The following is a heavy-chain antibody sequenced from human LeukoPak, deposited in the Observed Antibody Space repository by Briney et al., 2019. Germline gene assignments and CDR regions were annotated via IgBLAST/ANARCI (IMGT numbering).Heavy chain of an antibody. D-gene: IGHD6-19*01. J-gene: IGHJ5*02. V-gene: IGHV3-48*03. CDR3: ARVGRYSNGWFAIAS. CDR2: ISSTGSDI. CDR1: GFTFTTYE. Sequence: SGGSLRLSCAASGFTFTTYEMNGVRQARGAALEWVSFISSTGSDIFYADSVKGRFTISRDNSKNSLYLQMNSLRAEDTAVYYCARVGRYSNGWFAIASWGQGPLVTVSS.